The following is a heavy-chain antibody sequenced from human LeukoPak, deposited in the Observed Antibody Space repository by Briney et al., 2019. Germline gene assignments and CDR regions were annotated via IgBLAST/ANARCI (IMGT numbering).Heavy chain of an antibody. CDR3: ARHLNYYDSTGYYYADY. J-gene: IGHJ4*02. CDR2: IYPNDSDT. Sequence: GESLKISCTGSEYTFTRFWIGWVRQLPGKGLEWMGIIYPNDSDTRYSPSFQGQVTISADKSINTAYLQWSSLKASDTAMYFCARHLNYYDSTGYYYADYWGQGTLVTVSS. D-gene: IGHD3-22*01. CDR1: EYTFTRFW. V-gene: IGHV5-51*01.